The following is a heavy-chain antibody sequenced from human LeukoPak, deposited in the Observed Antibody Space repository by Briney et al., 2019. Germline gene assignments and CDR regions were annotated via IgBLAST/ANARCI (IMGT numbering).Heavy chain of an antibody. CDR3: AKAASSSWPSYYYGMDV. V-gene: IGHV3-23*01. CDR1: GFTFSRFA. J-gene: IGHJ6*02. CDR2: ITGSGGNT. D-gene: IGHD6-13*01. Sequence: GGSLRLSCAASGFTFSRFAMSWVRQAPGKGLEWVSVITGSGGNTYYADSVKGRFTISKDNSKNTVYLQMSSLRVDGTAVYYCAKAASSSWPSYYYGMDVWGQGTTVTVSS.